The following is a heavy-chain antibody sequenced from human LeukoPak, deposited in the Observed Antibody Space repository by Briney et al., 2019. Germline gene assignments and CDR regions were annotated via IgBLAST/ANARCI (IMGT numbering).Heavy chain of an antibody. Sequence: KSSQTLSLTCTVSGASMSSGDYYWSWIRQPPGKGLEWIGEINHSGSTNYNPSLKSRVTISVDTSKNQFSLKLSSVTAADTAVYYCARLYYDYVWGPYYYYGMDVWGQGTTVTVSS. J-gene: IGHJ6*02. V-gene: IGHV4-30-4*08. CDR2: INHSGST. CDR1: GASMSSGDYY. D-gene: IGHD3-16*01. CDR3: ARLYYDYVWGPYYYYGMDV.